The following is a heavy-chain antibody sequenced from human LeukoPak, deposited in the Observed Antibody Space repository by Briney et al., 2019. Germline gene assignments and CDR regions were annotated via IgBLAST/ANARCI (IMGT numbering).Heavy chain of an antibody. D-gene: IGHD2/OR15-2a*01. V-gene: IGHV4-4*09. CDR2: IYTSGST. CDR3: ANYLRNVHYYMDV. Sequence: SETLSLTCSVSGGSFDSKYLSWIRQPPGKGLEWIGYIYTSGSTNFNTSLRSRFAMSIDTSKNQLSLKVYSVPAADTAVYYCANYLRNVHYYMDVWGKGTTVIVSS. CDR1: GGSFDSKY. J-gene: IGHJ6*03.